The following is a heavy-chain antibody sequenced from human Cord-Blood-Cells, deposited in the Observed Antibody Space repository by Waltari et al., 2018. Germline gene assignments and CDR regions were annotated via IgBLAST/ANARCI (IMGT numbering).Heavy chain of an antibody. CDR3: ARGLAGGYSYGYYFDY. Sequence: QVQLQQWGAGLLKPSETLSLTCAVYGGSFSGYYWSWIRQPPGKGLEWIGEINHSGSTNYNPSLKSRVTISVDTSKNRFSLKLSSVTAADTAVYYCARGLAGGYSYGYYFDYWGQGTLVTVSS. J-gene: IGHJ4*02. V-gene: IGHV4-34*01. CDR2: INHSGST. D-gene: IGHD5-18*01. CDR1: GGSFSGYY.